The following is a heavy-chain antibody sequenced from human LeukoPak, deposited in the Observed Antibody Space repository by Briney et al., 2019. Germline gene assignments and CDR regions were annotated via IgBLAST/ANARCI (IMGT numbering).Heavy chain of an antibody. CDR2: THPSGNT. CDR1: GGSNNSYY. J-gene: IGHJ5*02. Sequence: SETLSLTCSVSGGSNNSYYWSWIRQPPGGGLEWIGYTHPSGNTNYSPSLKRRVTISIDTSRNQFSLKLSSVTAADTAVYYCARKAPKKGWFDPWGQGTLVTVSS. V-gene: IGHV4-4*09. CDR3: ARKAPKKGWFDP.